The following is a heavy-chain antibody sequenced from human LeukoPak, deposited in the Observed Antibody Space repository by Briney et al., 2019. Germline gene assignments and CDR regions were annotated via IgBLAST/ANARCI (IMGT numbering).Heavy chain of an antibody. CDR2: ISSSSSYI. D-gene: IGHD1-1*01. CDR1: GFTFSSYS. CDR3: ARDFGAGSFDY. V-gene: IGHV3-21*01. J-gene: IGHJ4*02. Sequence: PGGSLRLSCAASGFTFSSYSMNWVRQAPGKGLEWVSSISSSSSYIYYADSVKGRFTISSDNAKNSQYLQMNCLRADDTAVYYCARDFGAGSFDYRGQGTLVTVSS.